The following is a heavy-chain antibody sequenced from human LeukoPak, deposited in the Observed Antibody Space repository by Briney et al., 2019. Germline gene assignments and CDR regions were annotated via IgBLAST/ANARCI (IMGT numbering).Heavy chain of an antibody. CDR2: INHSGIT. D-gene: IGHD3-22*01. V-gene: IGHV4-34*01. CDR3: ARGEDYYDQWYFDY. J-gene: IGHJ4*02. Sequence: SETLSLTCAVYGGSFSGYYWTWIRQPPGKGLEWMGEINHSGITNYNPSLKSRVTISVDTCKNQFSLKLSSVTAADTAVYYCARGEDYYDQWYFDYWGQGTLVTVSS. CDR1: GGSFSGYY.